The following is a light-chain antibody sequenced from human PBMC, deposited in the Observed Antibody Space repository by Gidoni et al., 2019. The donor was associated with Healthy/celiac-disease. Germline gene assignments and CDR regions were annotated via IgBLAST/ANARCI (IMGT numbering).Light chain of an antibody. CDR3: QQRSNWPLT. Sequence: EIVLTQSPANLSLSPGERATLSCRASQSVSSYLAWYQQKPGQAPRLLIYDASNRATGIPARFSVSGSGTDVTLTISSLEPEDFAVYYCQQRSNWPLTFGGGTKVEIK. V-gene: IGKV3-11*01. CDR2: DAS. J-gene: IGKJ4*01. CDR1: QSVSSY.